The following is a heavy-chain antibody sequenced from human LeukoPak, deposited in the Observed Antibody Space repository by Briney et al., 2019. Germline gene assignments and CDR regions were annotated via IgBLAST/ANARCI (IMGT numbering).Heavy chain of an antibody. J-gene: IGHJ4*02. V-gene: IGHV3-30*03. D-gene: IGHD6-19*01. CDR1: AFTLSSYG. CDR2: ISYDGSYK. CDR3: ARGHISVPALDY. Sequence: PGRSLRLSCAASAFTLSSYGMHWVRQAPGKGLEWVAVISYDGSYKYCADSVKGRFTISRDNPKNTLYLQMNSLRVEDTAVYYCARGHISVPALDYWGQGTLLTVSS.